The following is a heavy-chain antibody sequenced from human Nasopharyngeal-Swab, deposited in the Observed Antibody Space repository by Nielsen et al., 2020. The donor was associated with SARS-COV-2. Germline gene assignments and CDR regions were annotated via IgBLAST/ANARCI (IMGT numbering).Heavy chain of an antibody. D-gene: IGHD6-6*01. Sequence: MRPYPGKGLEWIGYIYYSGSTYYNPSLKSRVTISVDTSKNQFSLKLSSVTAADTAVYYCARGGAARPGFDYWGQGTLVTVSS. CDR3: ARGGAARPGFDY. CDR2: IYYSGST. V-gene: IGHV4-31*02. J-gene: IGHJ4*02.